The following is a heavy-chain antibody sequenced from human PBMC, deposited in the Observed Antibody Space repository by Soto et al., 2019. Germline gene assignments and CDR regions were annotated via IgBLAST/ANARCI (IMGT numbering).Heavy chain of an antibody. V-gene: IGHV3-23*01. CDR1: GFTFSSYA. CDR3: AKSRGWGTRTYFDY. J-gene: IGHJ4*02. D-gene: IGHD6-19*01. CDR2: ISGSGGST. Sequence: AGGSLRLSCAASGFTFSSYAMSWVRQAPGKGLEWVSAISGSGGSTYYADSVKGRFTISRDNSKNTLYLQMNSLRAEDTAVYYCAKSRGWGTRTYFDYWGQGTLVTVSS.